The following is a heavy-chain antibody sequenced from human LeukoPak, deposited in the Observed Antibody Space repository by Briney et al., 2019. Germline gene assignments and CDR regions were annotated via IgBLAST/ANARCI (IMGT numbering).Heavy chain of an antibody. V-gene: IGHV1-8*01. J-gene: IGHJ5*02. Sequence: ASVKVSCKASGFTFTSYDINWVQRASGQGLEWMGWMNPNNGNTGYAQKFQGRVTMTRDTSISTAYMELRGLRSEDTAVYYCVRDGEGVAISVNYWFDPWGQGTLVTVSS. CDR1: GFTFTSYD. CDR3: VRDGEGVAISVNYWFDP. CDR2: MNPNNGNT. D-gene: IGHD3-10*01.